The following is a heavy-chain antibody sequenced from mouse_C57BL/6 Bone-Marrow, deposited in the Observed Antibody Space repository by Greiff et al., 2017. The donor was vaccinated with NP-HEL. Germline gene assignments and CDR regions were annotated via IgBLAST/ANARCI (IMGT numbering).Heavy chain of an antibody. CDR2: INYDGSST. CDR3: AREGGLRRRTYAMDY. J-gene: IGHJ4*01. D-gene: IGHD2-4*01. V-gene: IGHV5-16*01. CDR1: GFTFSDYY. Sequence: EVKLVESEGGLVQPGSSMKLSCTASGFTFSDYYMAWVRQVPEKGLDWVANINYDGSSTYYLDSLKSRFIISRDNAKNILYLQMSSLKSEDTATYYCAREGGLRRRTYAMDYWGRGTSVTVSS.